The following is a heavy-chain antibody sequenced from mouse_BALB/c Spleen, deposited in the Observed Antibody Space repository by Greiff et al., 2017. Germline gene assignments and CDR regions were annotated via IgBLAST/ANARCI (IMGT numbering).Heavy chain of an antibody. CDR1: GYTFTNYW. D-gene: IGHD1-1*01. J-gene: IGHJ1*01. V-gene: IGHV1-63*02. CDR2: IYPGGGYT. CDR3: ARRGVYYGFYWYFDV. Sequence: VQLQQSGAELVRPGTSVKISCKASGYTFTNYWLGWVKQRPGHGLEWIGDIYPGGGYTNYNEKFKGKATLTADTSSSTAYMQLSSLTSEDSAVYFCARRGVYYGFYWYFDVWGAGTTVTVSS.